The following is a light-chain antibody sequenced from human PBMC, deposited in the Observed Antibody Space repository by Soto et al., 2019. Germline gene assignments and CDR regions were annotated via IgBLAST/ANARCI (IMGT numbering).Light chain of an antibody. J-gene: IGLJ3*02. V-gene: IGLV2-14*01. CDR2: EVS. CDR3: SSFTSSSTLV. CDR1: SSDIGDYNY. Sequence: QSALTQPASVSGSPGQSIAISCTGTSSDIGDYNYVSWYQQHPGKAPKLMIYEVSNRPSGVSNRFSGSKSGNTASLTISGLQADDEADYYCSSFTSSSTLVFGGGTKLPVL.